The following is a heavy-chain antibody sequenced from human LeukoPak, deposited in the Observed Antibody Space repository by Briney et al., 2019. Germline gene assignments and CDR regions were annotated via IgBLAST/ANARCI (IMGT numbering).Heavy chain of an antibody. D-gene: IGHD5-12*01. CDR3: ARDFSGYGYFDY. J-gene: IGHJ4*02. CDR2: IYYSGNT. CDR1: GGSISSGDYY. V-gene: IGHV4-61*08. Sequence: SETLSLTCTVSGGSISSGDYYWSWIRQPPGKGLEWIGYIYYSGNTKYNPSLKSRVTISVDMSKNQFSLKLSSVTAADTAVYYCARDFSGYGYFDYWGQGTLVTVSS.